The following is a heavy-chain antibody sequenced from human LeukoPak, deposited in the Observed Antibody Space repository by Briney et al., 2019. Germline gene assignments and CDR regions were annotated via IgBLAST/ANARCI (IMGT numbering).Heavy chain of an antibody. CDR1: GFTLSSYT. CDR2: ITSSSRYI. V-gene: IGHV3-21*01. J-gene: IGHJ4*02. Sequence: GGSLRLSCAASGFTLSSYTINWVRQAPGKGLEWVSSITSSSRYIYYADSVKGRFTISRDNAKNSLYLQMNSLRAEDTAVYYCARDPTFDYWGQGTLVTVSS. CDR3: ARDPTFDY.